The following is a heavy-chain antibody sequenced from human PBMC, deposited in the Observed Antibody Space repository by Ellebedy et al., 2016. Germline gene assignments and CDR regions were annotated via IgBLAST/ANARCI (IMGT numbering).Heavy chain of an antibody. Sequence: GGSLRLSCAASGFTFSNYNMNWVRQAPGKGLEWVSSISSSSTYIYYADSVKGRFTISRDNAKNSLYLQMNSLRDEDTAVYYCARVGYCSGGSCSFGYYGMDVWGQGTTVTVSS. CDR3: ARVGYCSGGSCSFGYYGMDV. D-gene: IGHD2-15*01. CDR2: ISSSSTYI. CDR1: GFTFSNYN. J-gene: IGHJ6*02. V-gene: IGHV3-21*01.